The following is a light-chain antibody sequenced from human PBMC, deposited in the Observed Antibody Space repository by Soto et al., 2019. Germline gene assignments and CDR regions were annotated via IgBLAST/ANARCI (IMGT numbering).Light chain of an antibody. J-gene: IGLJ1*01. CDR1: NSDVGSYNL. CDR3: FSYAGDSVYV. CDR2: EVT. Sequence: HSVLTQPASVSGSPRQSITISRTGTNSDVGSYNLVSWFQQHPGKAPELVIYEVTKRPSGVSDRFSGSKSGNTASLTISGLQAEDEADYYCFSYAGDSVYVFGTGTKVTVL. V-gene: IGLV2-23*02.